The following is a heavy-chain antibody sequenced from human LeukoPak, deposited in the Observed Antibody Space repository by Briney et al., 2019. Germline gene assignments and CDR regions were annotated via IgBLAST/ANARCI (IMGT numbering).Heavy chain of an antibody. Sequence: PGGSLRLSCAASGFTFSSYAMSWVRQAPGKGLEWVSGLSGSGGSTYYADSVKGRFTISRDNSKNTLYLQMNSLRAEDTAVYYCAKDGSWYSSSPNWFDPWGQGTLVTVSS. CDR3: AKDGSWYSSSPNWFDP. V-gene: IGHV3-23*01. CDR2: LSGSGGST. D-gene: IGHD6-19*01. CDR1: GFTFSSYA. J-gene: IGHJ5*02.